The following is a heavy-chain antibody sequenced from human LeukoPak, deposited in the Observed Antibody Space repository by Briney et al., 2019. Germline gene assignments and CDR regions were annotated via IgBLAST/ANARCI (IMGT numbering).Heavy chain of an antibody. J-gene: IGHJ6*03. Sequence: GGSLRLSCAASGFTFSSYAMSWVRQAPGKGLEWVSAISGSGGSTYYADSVRGRFTISRDNAKNTLYLQMNSLRAEDTAVYYCARENGGSYFYMDVWGKGTTVTVSS. CDR2: ISGSGGST. D-gene: IGHD1-1*01. CDR3: ARENGGSYFYMDV. V-gene: IGHV3-23*01. CDR1: GFTFSSYA.